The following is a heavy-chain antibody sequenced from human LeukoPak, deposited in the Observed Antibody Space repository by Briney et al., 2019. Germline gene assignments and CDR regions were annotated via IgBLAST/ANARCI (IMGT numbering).Heavy chain of an antibody. CDR3: ARSAVLYDYVWGSYRLPFFY. D-gene: IGHD3-16*02. Sequence: ASVKVSCKAAGYTFTCYYMHWVRQAPGQGMGWMGWINPNRGGTNYAHKFQDRGTMTRDKYIRKAYMELSRLRSDDTAVYYCARSAVLYDYVWGSYRLPFFYWGQRTLVTVSS. J-gene: IGHJ4*02. V-gene: IGHV1-2*02. CDR1: GYTFTCYY. CDR2: INPNRGGT.